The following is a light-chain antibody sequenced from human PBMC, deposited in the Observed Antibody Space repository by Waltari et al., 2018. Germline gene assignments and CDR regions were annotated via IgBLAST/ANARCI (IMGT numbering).Light chain of an antibody. Sequence: EIVMTQSPATLSVSPGERGSLSCRASQSVGSNLAWYQQKPGQAPRLLIYDASTRATGIPARFSGSGSGTEFTLTISSLQSEDFAVYYCQQYNSWPLTFGGGTKVEIK. CDR2: DAS. V-gene: IGKV3-15*01. J-gene: IGKJ4*01. CDR1: QSVGSN. CDR3: QQYNSWPLT.